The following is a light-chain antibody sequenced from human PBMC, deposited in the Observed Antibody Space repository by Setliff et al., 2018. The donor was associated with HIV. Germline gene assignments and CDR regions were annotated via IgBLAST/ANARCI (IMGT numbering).Light chain of an antibody. V-gene: IGLV2-14*03. CDR3: SSYTSNNSGV. J-gene: IGLJ1*01. CDR1: SSDVGGYNY. Sequence: ALTQPASVSGSPGQSITISCTGTSSDVGGYNYVSWYQQHPGKAPKLMIYDVTNRPSGVSNRFSGSNSGNTASLTISGLQAEDEADYYCSSYTSNNSGVFGTGTKVTVL. CDR2: DVT.